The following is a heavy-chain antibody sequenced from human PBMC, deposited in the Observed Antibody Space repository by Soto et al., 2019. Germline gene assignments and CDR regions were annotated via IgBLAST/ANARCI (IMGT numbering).Heavy chain of an antibody. CDR1: GGSISSSNW. CDR2: IYHSGST. J-gene: IGHJ4*02. Sequence: QVQLQESGPGLVKPSGTLSLTCAVSGGSISSSNWWTWVRQPPGKGLGWIGEIYHSGSTNYNPSLMSRVTISVDKSKKQFSLNLTSMTAADTAVYYCATFTAPGPFWGQGTLVTVSS. D-gene: IGHD5-18*01. V-gene: IGHV4-4*02. CDR3: ATFTAPGPF.